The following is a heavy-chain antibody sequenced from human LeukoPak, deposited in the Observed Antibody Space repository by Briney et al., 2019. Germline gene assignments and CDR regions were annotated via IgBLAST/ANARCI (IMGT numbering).Heavy chain of an antibody. V-gene: IGHV3-9*01. CDR3: VKDSSGWFRLCDY. CDR1: GFTFDDYA. D-gene: IGHD6-19*01. Sequence: GGSLRLSCAASGFTFDDYAMHWVRQAPGKGLEWVSGISWNSGSIGYADSVKGRFTISRDNAKNSLYLQMNSLRAEDTALHYCVKDSSGWFRLCDYWGQGTLVTVSS. CDR2: ISWNSGSI. J-gene: IGHJ4*02.